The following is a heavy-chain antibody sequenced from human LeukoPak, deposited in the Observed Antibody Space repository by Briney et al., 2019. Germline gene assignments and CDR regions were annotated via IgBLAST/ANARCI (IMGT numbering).Heavy chain of an antibody. D-gene: IGHD1-7*01. CDR3: AREGLTGSTNWFDS. CDR1: GFTFSSYG. J-gene: IGHJ5*01. CDR2: IWDDGGTK. V-gene: IGHV3-33*01. Sequence: GGSLRLSCVVSGFTFSSYGMHWVRQAPGKGLEWVAVIWDDGGTKYYSDSVKGRFTISRDNSKSTLCLEMNSLRVEDTAVYYCAREGLTGSTNWFDSWGQGTLATVSS.